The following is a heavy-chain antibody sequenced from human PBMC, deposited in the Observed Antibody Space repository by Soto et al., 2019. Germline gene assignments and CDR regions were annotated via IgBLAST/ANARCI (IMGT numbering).Heavy chain of an antibody. CDR1: GFSLDTHEVG. CDR2: IYGSDDK. J-gene: IGHJ4*02. CDR3: SRRRPTGLFDF. D-gene: IGHD2-15*01. Sequence: QITLKESGHTLVKPTQTLTLTCTFSGFSLDTHEVGVCWIRQTPGRDLAWLALIYGSDDKRYRSSLKNRLTITKDTSKNQFVLTMTNMDPADTATFCGSRRRPTGLFDFWGPGTLVTVSS. V-gene: IGHV2-5*01.